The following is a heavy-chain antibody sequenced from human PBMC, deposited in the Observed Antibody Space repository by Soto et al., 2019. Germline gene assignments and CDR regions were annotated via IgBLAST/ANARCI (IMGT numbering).Heavy chain of an antibody. CDR1: GITFRSRA. D-gene: IGHD2-21*01. CDR3: AKVAIPRKPYYFDY. Sequence: EEQLLESGGDLVQPGGSLRLSCVGSGITFRSRAMNWVRQAPGEGLEWVSAITDSGGDTKYADSVRGRFTISRDNSKNTLYLQMNSLRAEDTAVYYCAKVAIPRKPYYFDYWGQGTLVTVSS. V-gene: IGHV3-23*01. CDR2: ITDSGGDT. J-gene: IGHJ4*02.